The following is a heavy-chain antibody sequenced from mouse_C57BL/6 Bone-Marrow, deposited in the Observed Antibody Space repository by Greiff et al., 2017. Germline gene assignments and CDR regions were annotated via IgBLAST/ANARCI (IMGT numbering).Heavy chain of an antibody. D-gene: IGHD2-4*01. CDR2: IRPASGST. Sequence: VQLQQSGAELVKPGASVKISCKASGYTFTDYYINWVKQRPGQGLEWIGKIRPASGSTYYNEKFKGKATLTADKSSSTAYMQLSSLTSEDYAVYFCERYNDYDVPYWGQGTLVTVSA. CDR1: GYTFTDYY. CDR3: ERYNDYDVPY. V-gene: IGHV1-77*01. J-gene: IGHJ3*01.